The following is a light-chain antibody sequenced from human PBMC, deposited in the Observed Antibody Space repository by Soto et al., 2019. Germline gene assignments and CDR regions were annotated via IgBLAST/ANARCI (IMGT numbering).Light chain of an antibody. J-gene: IGLJ1*01. V-gene: IGLV2-8*01. CDR3: SSYAGSNNFV. CDR1: SSDIGAYIY. CDR2: EVS. Sequence: QPVLNKPRSASVSPGQSVTISCTGDSSDIGAYIYVSWYQQHPGKAPKLMISEVSRRPSGVPERFSGSRSGNTASLTVSGLQADDEAQYYCSSYAGSNNFVFGTGTKDTVL.